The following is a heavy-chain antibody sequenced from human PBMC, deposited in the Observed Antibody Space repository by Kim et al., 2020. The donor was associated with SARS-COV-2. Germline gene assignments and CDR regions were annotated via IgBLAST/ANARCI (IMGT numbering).Heavy chain of an antibody. D-gene: IGHD4-17*01. V-gene: IGHV3-21*01. J-gene: IGHJ4*02. Sequence: GGSLRLSCAASGFTFSSYSMNWVRQAPGKGLEWVSSISSSSSYIYYADSVKGRFTISRDNAKNSLYLQMNSLRAEDTAVYYCARDRPRGSKMTTVTFFDYWGQGTLVTVSS. CDR1: GFTFSSYS. CDR3: ARDRPRGSKMTTVTFFDY. CDR2: ISSSSSYI.